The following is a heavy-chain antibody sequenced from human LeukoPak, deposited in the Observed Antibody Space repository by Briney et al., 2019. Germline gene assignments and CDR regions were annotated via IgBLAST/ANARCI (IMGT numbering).Heavy chain of an antibody. Sequence: SETLSLTRRVSLGSLSSYYWSWLRPPPGRGLEWIGYISDSGNTNYNPSLKSRVTISVDTSKYQLSLKLRSVTAADTAVYYCASMDCVSTSCPFDYWGQGTLVTVSS. CDR2: ISDSGNT. CDR1: LGSLSSYY. J-gene: IGHJ4*02. CDR3: ASMDCVSTSCPFDY. V-gene: IGHV4-59*01. D-gene: IGHD2-2*01.